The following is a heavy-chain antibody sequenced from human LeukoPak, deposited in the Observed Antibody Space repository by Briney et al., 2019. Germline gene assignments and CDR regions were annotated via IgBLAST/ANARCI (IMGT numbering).Heavy chain of an antibody. V-gene: IGHV3-23*01. Sequence: PGGSLRLSCAASGFTVSSNYMSWVRQAPGKGLEWVSGISASDDSTYYGDSVKGRFTISRDNSKNTLYLRMNSLRDEDTAVYYCARVRASAWHYFDYWGQGTLVTVSS. CDR3: ARVRASAWHYFDY. D-gene: IGHD3-3*01. CDR1: GFTVSSNY. J-gene: IGHJ4*02. CDR2: ISASDDST.